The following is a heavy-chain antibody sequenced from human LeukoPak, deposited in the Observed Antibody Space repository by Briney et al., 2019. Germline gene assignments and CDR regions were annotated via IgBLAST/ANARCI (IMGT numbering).Heavy chain of an antibody. CDR3: AKENYYGSGSYYSTRRPGAFDI. CDR2: ISYDGSNK. Sequence: GGSLRLSRAASGFTFSSYGMHWVRQAPGRGLEWVAVISYDGSNKYYADSVKGRFTISRDNSKNTLYLQMNSLRAEDTAVYYCAKENYYGSGSYYSTRRPGAFDIWGQGTMVTVSS. V-gene: IGHV3-30*18. D-gene: IGHD3-10*01. CDR1: GFTFSSYG. J-gene: IGHJ3*02.